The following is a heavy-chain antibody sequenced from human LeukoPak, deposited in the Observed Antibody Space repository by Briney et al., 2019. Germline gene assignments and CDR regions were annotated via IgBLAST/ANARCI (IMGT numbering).Heavy chain of an antibody. CDR2: INPSGGST. Sequence: ASVKVSCKASGYTFTSYYMHWVRQAPGQGLEWMGIINPSGGSTSYAQKFQGRVTMTRDTSTCTVYMELSSLRSEDTAVYYCAREQQLGQYFQHWGQGTLVTVSS. CDR3: AREQQLGQYFQH. V-gene: IGHV1-46*01. J-gene: IGHJ1*01. CDR1: GYTFTSYY. D-gene: IGHD6-13*01.